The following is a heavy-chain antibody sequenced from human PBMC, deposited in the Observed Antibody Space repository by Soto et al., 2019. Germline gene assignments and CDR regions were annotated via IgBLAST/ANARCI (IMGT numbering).Heavy chain of an antibody. V-gene: IGHV4-4*02. CDR1: GGSISSSNW. D-gene: IGHD6-13*01. CDR2: IYHSGST. J-gene: IGHJ5*02. Sequence: SETLSLTCAVSGGSISSSNWWSWARQPPGKGLEWIGEIYHSGSTNYNPSLKSRVTISVDKSKNQFSLKLSSVTAADTAVYYCARDARPQYSSSWFNWFDPWGQGTLVTVSS. CDR3: ARDARPQYSSSWFNWFDP.